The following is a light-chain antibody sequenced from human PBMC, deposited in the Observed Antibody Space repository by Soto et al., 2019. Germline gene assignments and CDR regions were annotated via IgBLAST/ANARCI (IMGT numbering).Light chain of an antibody. J-gene: IGKJ1*01. CDR3: QHFGNSLWT. Sequence: EIVMTQSPATLSVSPGEIATLYFRASQSVSSNLAWYQQKPGQAPRLLIYGASSRAIHTPDRFSGSGSGTDFTLTISGLEPEDFAVYYCQHFGNSLWTFGQGTKVDIK. CDR2: GAS. V-gene: IGKV3D-15*01. CDR1: QSVSSN.